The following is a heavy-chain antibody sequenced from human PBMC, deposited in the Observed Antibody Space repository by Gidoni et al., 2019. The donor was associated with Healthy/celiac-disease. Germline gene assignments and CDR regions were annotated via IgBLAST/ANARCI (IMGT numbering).Heavy chain of an antibody. D-gene: IGHD3-16*01. CDR1: GFTFSSYG. CDR2: ISYDGSNK. J-gene: IGHJ6*02. CDR3: AKDLKDYDYMWGSYSGFYYYGMDV. Sequence: QVQLVESGGGVVQPGRSLRLSCEASGFTFSSYGMHWVRQAPGKGLEWVAVISYDGSNKYYADSVKGRFTISRDNSKNTLYLQMNSLRAEDTAVYYCAKDLKDYDYMWGSYSGFYYYGMDVWGQGTTVTVSS. V-gene: IGHV3-30*18.